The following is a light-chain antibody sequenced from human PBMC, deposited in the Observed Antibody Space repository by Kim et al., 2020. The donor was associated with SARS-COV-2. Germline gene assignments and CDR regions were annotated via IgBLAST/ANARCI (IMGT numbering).Light chain of an antibody. CDR2: GKN. Sequence: GQTVRITCQGDILRSYYESWYQQKPGQAPVHVIYGKNTRPSGFPARFSGSSSGNTASLTITGAQAEDEAYYYCNSRDSSGNHRDVVFGGGTQLTVL. CDR1: ILRSYY. V-gene: IGLV3-19*01. CDR3: NSRDSSGNHRDVV. J-gene: IGLJ2*01.